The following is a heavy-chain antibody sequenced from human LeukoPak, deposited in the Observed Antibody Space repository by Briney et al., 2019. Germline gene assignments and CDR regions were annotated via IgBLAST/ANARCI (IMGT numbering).Heavy chain of an antibody. CDR1: GFTFSSYA. V-gene: IGHV3-30*04. D-gene: IGHD5-12*01. J-gene: IGHJ4*02. CDR2: ISYDGSNK. Sequence: GGSLRLSCAASGFTFSSYAMHWVRQAPGKGLEGVAVISYDGSNKYYADSVKGRFTISRDNSKNTLYLQMNSLRAEDTAVYYCARDPNGEMSGYSGYELDYWGQGTLVTVSS. CDR3: ARDPNGEMSGYSGYELDY.